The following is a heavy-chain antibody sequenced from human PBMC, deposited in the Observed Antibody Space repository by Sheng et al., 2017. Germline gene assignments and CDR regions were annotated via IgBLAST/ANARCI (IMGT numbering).Heavy chain of an antibody. V-gene: IGHV4-34*01. Sequence: QVQLQQWGAGLLKPSETLSLTCAVYGGSFSGYYWSWIRQPPREGAWSGLGKVNHSGSTNYNPSLKSRVTISVDTSKNQFSLKLSSVTAADTAVYYCARKIVVVIMDYYYGMDVWDQGP. CDR1: GGSFSGYY. D-gene: IGHD3-22*01. J-gene: IGHJ6*02. CDR3: ARKIVVVIMDYYYGMDV. CDR2: VNHSGST.